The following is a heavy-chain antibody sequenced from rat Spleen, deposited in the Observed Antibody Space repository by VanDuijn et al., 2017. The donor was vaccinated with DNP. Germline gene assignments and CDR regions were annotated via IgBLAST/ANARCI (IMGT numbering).Heavy chain of an antibody. D-gene: IGHD1-9*01. CDR3: ARHYYGYNYLDY. CDR1: GFTFRDYN. Sequence: EMQLVESGGGLVQPGRSLKLSCVPSGFTFRDYNMAWVRQAPKKGLEWVATITYDRSTTYYRDSVKGRFTVSRDNAENTLYLQMDSLRSEDTATYYCARHYYGYNYLDYWGQGVMVTVSS. V-gene: IGHV5-7*01. CDR2: ITYDRSTT. J-gene: IGHJ2*01.